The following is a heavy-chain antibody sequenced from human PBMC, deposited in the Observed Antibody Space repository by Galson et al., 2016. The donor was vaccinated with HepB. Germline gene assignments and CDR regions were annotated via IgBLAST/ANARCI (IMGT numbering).Heavy chain of an antibody. CDR2: IDWDDEK. CDR3: ARGGFGDLLYFDP. CDR1: GFSLTTSGMC. Sequence: PALVKPPQTLTLTCTFSGFSLTTSGMCVSWIRQPPGKALEWLARIDWDDEKYYSASLEARLTISKDTSENQVVLTMTNMDPVDTATYYCARGGFGDLLYFDPWGQGTLVTVSS. J-gene: IGHJ5*02. V-gene: IGHV2-70*11. D-gene: IGHD3-10*01.